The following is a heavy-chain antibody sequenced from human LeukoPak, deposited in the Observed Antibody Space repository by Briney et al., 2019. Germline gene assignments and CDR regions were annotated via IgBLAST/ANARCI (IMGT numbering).Heavy chain of an antibody. V-gene: IGHV1-24*01. CDR2: FDPEDGET. Sequence: ASVKVSCKVSGYTLTELSMHWVRQAPGKGLEWMGGFDPEDGETIYAQKFQGRVTMTEDTSTDTAYMELRSLRSEDTAVYYCATGGQQLVQRWFDPWGQGTLVTVSS. CDR3: ATGGQQLVQRWFDP. CDR1: GYTLTELS. D-gene: IGHD6-13*01. J-gene: IGHJ5*02.